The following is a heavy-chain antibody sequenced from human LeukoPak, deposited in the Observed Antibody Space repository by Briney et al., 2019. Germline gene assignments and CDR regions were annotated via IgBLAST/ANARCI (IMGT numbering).Heavy chain of an antibody. D-gene: IGHD1-7*01. CDR3: AKDLAGTTSFDY. Sequence: GGSLRLSCGASGFTFSSNAMYWVRQAPGKGLEWVSGISGSGRSTYYADSVKGRFTISRDKSKNMLYLQMNSLRAEDTAVYYCAKDLAGTTSFDYWGQGTLVTVSS. CDR1: GFTFSSNA. J-gene: IGHJ4*02. V-gene: IGHV3-23*01. CDR2: ISGSGRST.